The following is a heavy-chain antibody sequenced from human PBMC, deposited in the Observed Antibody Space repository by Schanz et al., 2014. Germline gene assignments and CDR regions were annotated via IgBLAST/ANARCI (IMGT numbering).Heavy chain of an antibody. V-gene: IGHV3-7*01. D-gene: IGHD3-10*01. Sequence: EVQLVESGGGLVQPGGSLRLSCAASGFTFSNYWMSWVRQAPGKGLEWVAYIKHDGSEKYHVDSVKGRFTISRDNSKDTLFLQMNSLRAEDTAVYYCTRFGELDYFYYGMDVWGQGTTVTVSS. CDR2: IKHDGSEK. CDR3: TRFGELDYFYYGMDV. J-gene: IGHJ6*02. CDR1: GFTFSNYW.